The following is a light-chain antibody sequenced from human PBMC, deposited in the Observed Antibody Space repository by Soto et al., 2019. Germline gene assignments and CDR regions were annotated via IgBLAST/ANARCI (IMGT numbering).Light chain of an antibody. V-gene: IGKV1-5*01. CDR1: QSIGSW. Sequence: DLQMTQSPSTLSASVGDRVTITCRASQSIGSWLAWYQQKPGKAPKFLIYDASNLEAGVPSRFSGMGSGTEFTLTISSLQPDDFATYYCQQYDSYSPTFGQGTKVEIK. J-gene: IGKJ1*01. CDR3: QQYDSYSPT. CDR2: DAS.